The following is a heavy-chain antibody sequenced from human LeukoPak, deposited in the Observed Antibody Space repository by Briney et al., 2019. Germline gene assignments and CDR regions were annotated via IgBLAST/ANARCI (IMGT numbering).Heavy chain of an antibody. J-gene: IGHJ3*02. D-gene: IGHD6-19*01. V-gene: IGHV1-18*04. CDR1: GYTFTGYY. Sequence: GASVKVSCKASGYTFTGYYMHWVRQAPGQGLEWMGWISAYNGNTKYVQKFQGRVTMTTDTSTNTAFMELRSLRSDDTAVYYCARVGRSSAAFHIWGQGTMVTVSS. CDR3: ARVGRSSAAFHI. CDR2: ISAYNGNT.